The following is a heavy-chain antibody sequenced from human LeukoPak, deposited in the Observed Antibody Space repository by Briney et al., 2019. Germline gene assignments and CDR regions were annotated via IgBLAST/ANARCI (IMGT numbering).Heavy chain of an antibody. J-gene: IGHJ5*02. V-gene: IGHV3-48*01. Sequence: PGGSLRLSCAASGFTFSSYSMNWVRQAPGKGLEWVSYISSSSSTIYYADSVKGRFTISRDNAKNSLYLQMNSLRAEDTAVYYCARDLRYYGSGSYYLSLTGRGKETDPWGQGTLVTVSS. CDR1: GFTFSSYS. CDR2: ISSSSSTI. CDR3: ARDLRYYGSGSYYLSLTGRGKETDP. D-gene: IGHD3-10*01.